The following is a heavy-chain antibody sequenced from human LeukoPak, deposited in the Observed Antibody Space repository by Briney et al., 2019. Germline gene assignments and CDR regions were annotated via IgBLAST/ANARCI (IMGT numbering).Heavy chain of an antibody. CDR2: ISYDGSNE. D-gene: IGHD3-10*01. CDR3: ARHPFFTYYYGSGSLDY. V-gene: IGHV3-30*04. CDR1: GFTFSSYV. Sequence: GGSLRLSCAASGFTFSSYVMHWVRQAPGKGLEWVAIISYDGSNEYYADSVKGRFTISRDNSKNTLYLQMNSLRAADTAVYYCARHPFFTYYYGSGSLDYWGQGTLVTVSS. J-gene: IGHJ4*02.